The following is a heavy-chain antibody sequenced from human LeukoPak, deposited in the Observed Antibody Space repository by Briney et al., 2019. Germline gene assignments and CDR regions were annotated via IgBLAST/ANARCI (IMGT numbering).Heavy chain of an antibody. D-gene: IGHD6-19*01. Sequence: GGSLRLSCAASGFTVSSNYMGWVRQAPGKGLEWVSVIYSGGDTYYAGSVKGRFTISRDNSKNMIYLEMTSLKAEDTAVYYCAKERNLEIAVAGTICDSWGQGTLVTVSS. V-gene: IGHV3-66*01. CDR2: IYSGGDT. J-gene: IGHJ4*02. CDR3: AKERNLEIAVAGTICDS. CDR1: GFTVSSNY.